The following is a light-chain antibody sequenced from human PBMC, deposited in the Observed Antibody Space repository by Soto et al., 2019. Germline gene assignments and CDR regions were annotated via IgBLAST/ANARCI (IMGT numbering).Light chain of an antibody. CDR1: QSLVHIDGIAY. V-gene: IGKV2-30*02. CDR3: MQGTHWPIT. CDR2: KVS. Sequence: VVMTQDPLSLPVTFGQPASISCRSNQSLVHIDGIAYFSWFQQRPGRSPRRLIYKVSNRDSGVPARFSGSGSGTDFALKISRVEAEDVGVYYCMQGTHWPITFGQGTRLEI. J-gene: IGKJ5*01.